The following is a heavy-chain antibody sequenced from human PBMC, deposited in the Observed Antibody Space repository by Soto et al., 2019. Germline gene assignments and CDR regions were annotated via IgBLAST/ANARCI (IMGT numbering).Heavy chain of an antibody. CDR3: AKELTALHSHYALDV. CDR2: LSASGGTT. V-gene: IGHV3-23*01. CDR1: GFSFSNYI. D-gene: IGHD4-17*01. Sequence: GGSLRLSCAVSGFSFSNYIMTWVRQAPGKGLEWVSSLSASGGTTQNAYSVKGRFTISRDKSKNTLYLQMNSLRAEDTAVYYCAKELTALHSHYALDVWGQGTTVTVSS. J-gene: IGHJ6*02.